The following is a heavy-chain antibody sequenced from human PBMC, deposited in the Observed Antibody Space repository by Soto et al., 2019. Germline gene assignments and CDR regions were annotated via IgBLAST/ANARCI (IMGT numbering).Heavy chain of an antibody. CDR2: ISGSGGST. Sequence: EVQLLESGGGLVQPGGSLRLSCAASGFTFSSYAMSWVRQAPGKGLEWVSAISGSGGSTYYADSVKGLFTISRDKSKNTVSLQINRLRAEDTAVYFCAYSSTPFDYWGQGTLVTVSS. CDR3: AYSSTPFDY. D-gene: IGHD6-13*01. J-gene: IGHJ4*02. V-gene: IGHV3-23*01. CDR1: GFTFSSYA.